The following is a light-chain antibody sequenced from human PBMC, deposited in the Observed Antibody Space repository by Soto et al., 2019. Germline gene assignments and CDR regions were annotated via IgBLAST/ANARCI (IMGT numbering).Light chain of an antibody. CDR3: NSYSTSSTPLV. CDR2: DVN. V-gene: IGLV2-14*03. Sequence: QSALTQPASVSGSPGQSITIFCTGTSSDVGHYDYVSWYQQHPGKAPRLMIYDVNNRPSGVSNRFSGSKSGNTASLTISGLQAEDEADYYCNSYSTSSTPLVFGGGTKLTVL. J-gene: IGLJ2*01. CDR1: SSDVGHYDY.